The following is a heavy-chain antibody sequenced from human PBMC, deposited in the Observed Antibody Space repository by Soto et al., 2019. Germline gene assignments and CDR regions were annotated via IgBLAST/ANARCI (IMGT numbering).Heavy chain of an antibody. V-gene: IGHV1-3*01. J-gene: IGHJ5*02. CDR2: INVGNGNT. Sequence: ASLKVSCKPSGYNFTNYAIHWVRQAPGQRLEWMGWINVGNGNTKFSQKFQGRVSFTREISASTAYMELSSLRSEDTAVYYCAREGRSGTYYTGSFDHWGQGTLVTVSS. CDR3: AREGRSGTYYTGSFDH. D-gene: IGHD3-10*01. CDR1: GYNFTNYA.